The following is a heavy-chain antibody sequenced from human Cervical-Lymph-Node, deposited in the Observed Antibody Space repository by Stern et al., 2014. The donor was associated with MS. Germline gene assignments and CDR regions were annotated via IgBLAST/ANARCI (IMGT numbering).Heavy chain of an antibody. J-gene: IGHJ4*02. CDR3: ARGMRYDDSGYYFDN. CDR1: GFTFSSYS. V-gene: IGHV3-30*01. CDR2: ISFDGREK. Sequence: VQLVQSGGGVVQPGRSLRLSCATSGFTFSSYSMHWVRQAPGKGLEWVPTISFDGREKFYADSVKGRFTISRDSSKNAVFVQMNSLRAEDTAVYYCARGMRYDDSGYYFDNWGRGTLITVSS. D-gene: IGHD3-22*01.